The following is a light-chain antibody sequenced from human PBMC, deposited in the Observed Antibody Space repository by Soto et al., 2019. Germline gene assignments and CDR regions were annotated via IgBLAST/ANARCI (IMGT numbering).Light chain of an antibody. CDR3: SSYTISSPHVV. V-gene: IGLV2-14*01. J-gene: IGLJ2*01. CDR1: SSDVGGYNY. Sequence: QSALTQPASVSGSPGQSITISCTGTSSDVGGYNYVSWYQQHPGKAPKLMIYDVSNRPSGVSNRFSGSKSGNTASLTISGLQAEDDADYYCSSYTISSPHVVFGGGTKLTVL. CDR2: DVS.